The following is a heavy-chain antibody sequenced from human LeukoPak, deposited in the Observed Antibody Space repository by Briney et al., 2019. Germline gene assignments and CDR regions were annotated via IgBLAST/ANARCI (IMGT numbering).Heavy chain of an antibody. CDR3: ARTTTVNYFDY. CDR1: GGSISSNY. CDR2: IYTSGST. J-gene: IGHJ4*02. D-gene: IGHD4-17*01. V-gene: IGHV4-4*07. Sequence: SETLSLTCTVSGGSISSNYWSWIRQPAGKGLEWIGHIYTSGSTIYNPSLKSRVTMSVDTSKNQFSLKLNSVTAADTAVYYCARTTTVNYFDYWGQGTLVTVSS.